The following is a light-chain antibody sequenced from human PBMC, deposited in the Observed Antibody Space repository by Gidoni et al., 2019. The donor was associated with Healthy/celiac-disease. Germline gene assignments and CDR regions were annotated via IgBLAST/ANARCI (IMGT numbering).Light chain of an antibody. CDR1: SSDVGGYND. Sequence: QSALPQPASVSGSPGQSITISCTGTSSDVGGYNDVSWYQQHPGKAPKRMIHDVSNRPSGVSNRFSGSKSGNTASLTISGLQAEDEADYYCSSYTSSSTLVFGGGTKLTVL. V-gene: IGLV2-14*01. CDR2: DVS. CDR3: SSYTSSSTLV. J-gene: IGLJ2*01.